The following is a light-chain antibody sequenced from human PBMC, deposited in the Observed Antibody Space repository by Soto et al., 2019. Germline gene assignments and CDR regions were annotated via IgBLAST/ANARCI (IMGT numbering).Light chain of an antibody. CDR3: HSENT. Sequence: DIQMTQSPSTLSASVGDRVTITCRASQSISSWLAWYQQKPGKAPKLLIYKASSLESGVPSRFSGSGSGTEFTLTISSLQPDDFATYYCHSENTFGQGTKLGIK. CDR2: KAS. V-gene: IGKV1-5*03. J-gene: IGKJ2*01. CDR1: QSISSW.